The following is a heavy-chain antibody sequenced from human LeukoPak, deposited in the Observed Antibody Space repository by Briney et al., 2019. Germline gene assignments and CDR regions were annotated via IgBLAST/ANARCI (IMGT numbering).Heavy chain of an antibody. Sequence: SVKVSCKASGGTFSSYAISWVRQAPGQGLEWMGGINPIFGTANYAQKFQGRVTITADESTSTAYMELSSLRPEDTAVYYCARGDLGYYDSSGYYHFDYWGQGTLVTVSS. CDR2: INPIFGTA. J-gene: IGHJ4*02. CDR1: GGTFSSYA. D-gene: IGHD3-22*01. V-gene: IGHV1-69*13. CDR3: ARGDLGYYDSSGYYHFDY.